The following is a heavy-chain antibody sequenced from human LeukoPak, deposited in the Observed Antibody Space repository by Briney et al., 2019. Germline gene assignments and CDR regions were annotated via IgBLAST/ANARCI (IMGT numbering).Heavy chain of an antibody. CDR1: GYTFTSYG. CDR2: ISAYNGNT. D-gene: IGHD3-10*01. CDR3: ARDFSMARGVIPQGFDP. Sequence: GASVKVSCKASGYTFTSYGISWVRQAPGQGLEWMGWISAYNGNTNYAQKLQGRVTMTTDTSTSTAYMELRSLRSDDTAVYYCARDFSMARGVIPQGFDPWGQGTLVTVSS. J-gene: IGHJ5*02. V-gene: IGHV1-18*01.